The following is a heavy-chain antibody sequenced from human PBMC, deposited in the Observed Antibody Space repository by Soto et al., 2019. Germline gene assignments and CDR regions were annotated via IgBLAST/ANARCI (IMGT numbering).Heavy chain of an antibody. D-gene: IGHD3-22*01. CDR2: ISAYNGNT. CDR1: GYTFTSYG. Sequence: EASVKVSCKASGYTFTSYGISWVRQAPGQGLEWMGWISAYNGNTNYAQKLQGRVTMTTDTSTSTAYMELRSLRSDDTAVYYCATMTGSGYYYSGFDYWGQGTLVTVSS. J-gene: IGHJ4*02. CDR3: ATMTGSGYYYSGFDY. V-gene: IGHV1-18*01.